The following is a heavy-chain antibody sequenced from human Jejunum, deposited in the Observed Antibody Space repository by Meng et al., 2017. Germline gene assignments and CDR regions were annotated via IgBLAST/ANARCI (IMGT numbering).Heavy chain of an antibody. V-gene: IGHV3-23*01. CDR3: AKTPLN. CDR2: VGASGGST. CDR1: GFTFNNYA. Sequence: GSLKISCVASGFTFNNYAMSWVRQAPGQGLEWVSAVGASGGSTYYADSVKGRFTISRDNSRNTVYLTMSSLRAEDTAVYYCAKTPLNWGQGTLVTVSS. J-gene: IGHJ4*02.